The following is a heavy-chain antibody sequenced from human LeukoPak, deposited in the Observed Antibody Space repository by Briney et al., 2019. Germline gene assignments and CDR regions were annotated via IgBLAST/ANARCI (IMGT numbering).Heavy chain of an antibody. CDR1: GFTFSSYG. CDR2: IRYDGSNK. CDR3: ARPDLRYFDWLPGDY. V-gene: IGHV3-30*02. J-gene: IGHJ4*02. D-gene: IGHD3-9*01. Sequence: AGGSLRLSCAASGFTFSSYGMHWVRQAPGKGLEWVAFIRYDGSNKYYADSVKGRFTISRDNSKNTLYLQMNSLRAEDTAVYYCARPDLRYFDWLPGDYWGQGTLVTVSS.